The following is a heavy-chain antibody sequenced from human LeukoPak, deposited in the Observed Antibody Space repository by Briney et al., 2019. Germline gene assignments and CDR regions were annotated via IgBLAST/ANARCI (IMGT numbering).Heavy chain of an antibody. J-gene: IGHJ4*02. D-gene: IGHD2-15*01. CDR1: GGSFSGYY. Sequence: SETLSLTCAVYGGSFSGYYWSWIRKPPGKGLEWIGEINHSGSTNYNPSLKSRVTISVDTSKNQFSLKLSSVTAADTAVYYCAGLGRYCSGGSCNYWGQGTLVTVSS. CDR3: AGLGRYCSGGSCNY. CDR2: INHSGST. V-gene: IGHV4-34*01.